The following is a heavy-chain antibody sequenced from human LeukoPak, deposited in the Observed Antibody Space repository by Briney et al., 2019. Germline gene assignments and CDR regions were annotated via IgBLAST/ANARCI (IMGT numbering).Heavy chain of an antibody. CDR3: ASFGSGRGGERFDY. J-gene: IGHJ4*02. D-gene: IGHD6-19*01. CDR2: IIPILGIA. Sequence: SVKVSCKASGGTFSSYAISRVRQAPGQGLEWMGRIIPILGIANYAQKFQGRVTITADKSTSTAYKELSSLRSEDTAVYYCASFGSGRGGERFDYWGQGTLVTVSS. V-gene: IGHV1-69*04. CDR1: GGTFSSYA.